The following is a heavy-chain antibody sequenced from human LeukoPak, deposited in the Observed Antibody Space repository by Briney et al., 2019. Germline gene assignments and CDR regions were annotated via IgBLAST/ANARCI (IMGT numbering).Heavy chain of an antibody. CDR3: AKGGTGGPYYFDY. CDR1: GFTFSSYC. J-gene: IGHJ4*02. CDR2: ISSSSSYI. Sequence: GGSLRLSCAASGFTFSSYCMNWVRQAPGKGLEWVSSISSSSSYIYYADSVKGRFTISRDNTKNSLYLQMNSLRAEDTAVYYCAKGGTGGPYYFDYWGQGALVTVSS. V-gene: IGHV3-21*01. D-gene: IGHD1-1*01.